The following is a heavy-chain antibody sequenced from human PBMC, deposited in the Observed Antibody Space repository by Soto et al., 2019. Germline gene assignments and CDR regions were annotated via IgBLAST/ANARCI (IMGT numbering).Heavy chain of an antibody. Sequence: ASVKVSCKASGGTFSSYAISWVRQAPGQGLEWMGGIIPIFGTANYAQKFQGRVTITADKSTSTAYMELSRLRSEDTAVYYCARDPSKRVHYYDSSGYTLWGHGTMVPVSS. J-gene: IGHJ4*01. CDR2: IIPIFGTA. D-gene: IGHD3-22*01. V-gene: IGHV1-69*06. CDR3: ARDPSKRVHYYDSSGYTL. CDR1: GGTFSSYA.